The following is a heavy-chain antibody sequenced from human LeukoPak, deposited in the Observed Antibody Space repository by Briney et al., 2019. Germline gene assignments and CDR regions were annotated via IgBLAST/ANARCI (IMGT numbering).Heavy chain of an antibody. J-gene: IGHJ4*02. Sequence: ASVKVSCKASGYTFTSYGISWVRQASGQGLEWMGWISAYNGNTDYAQKLQGRVTMTTDTSTSTAYMELRSLRSDDTAVYYCARDGDYPSDCGYWGQGTLVTVSS. CDR1: GYTFTSYG. CDR2: ISAYNGNT. D-gene: IGHD4-17*01. V-gene: IGHV1-18*01. CDR3: ARDGDYPSDCGY.